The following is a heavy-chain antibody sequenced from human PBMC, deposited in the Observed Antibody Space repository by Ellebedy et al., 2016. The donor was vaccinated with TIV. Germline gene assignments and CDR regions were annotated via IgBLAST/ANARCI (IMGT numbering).Heavy chain of an antibody. CDR2: IYYSGST. V-gene: IGHV4-31*03. CDR1: GGSIGSGGHY. J-gene: IGHJ4*02. CDR3: ARSLYFHKSSYYCDY. Sequence: MPSETLSLTCSVSGGSIGSGGHYWSWIRPHPGKGLEWIRNIYYSGSTYYNPSLKSRLTILVDTSKNQFSLKLRSVTAADTAVYYCARSLYFHKSSYYCDYWGQGTLVTVSS. D-gene: IGHD3-16*01.